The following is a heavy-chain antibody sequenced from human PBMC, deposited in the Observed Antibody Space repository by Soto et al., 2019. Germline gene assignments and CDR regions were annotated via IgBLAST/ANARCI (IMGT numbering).Heavy chain of an antibody. D-gene: IGHD6-19*01. CDR2: SYYSGST. J-gene: IGHJ6*02. CDR3: ARVAVAGNYNYGMDV. V-gene: IGHV4-59*01. Sequence: SSETLSLTCAVSGSSFSNYYWSWIRQPPRKGLEWIGYSYYSGSTNYNPSLSSRVTISVDTSKKQFSLKLSSVTAADTAVYYCARVAVAGNYNYGMDVWGQGTTVTVSS. CDR1: GSSFSNYY.